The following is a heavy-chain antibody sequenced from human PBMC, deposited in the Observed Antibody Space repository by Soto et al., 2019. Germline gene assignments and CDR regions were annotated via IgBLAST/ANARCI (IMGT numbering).Heavy chain of an antibody. V-gene: IGHV4-34*01. CDR3: ARGIAGAGTPLYGMDV. CDR1: GWSFSGYY. D-gene: IGHD6-19*01. Sequence: QVQLQQWGAGLLKPSETLSLTCDVYGWSFSGYYWRWIRQPPGKGLEWIGEINHSGRTNYNPSVNSRVTISVDPSKNQFSLKLSSVTAADTAVYYCARGIAGAGTPLYGMDVWGQGTTVTVSS. J-gene: IGHJ6*02. CDR2: INHSGRT.